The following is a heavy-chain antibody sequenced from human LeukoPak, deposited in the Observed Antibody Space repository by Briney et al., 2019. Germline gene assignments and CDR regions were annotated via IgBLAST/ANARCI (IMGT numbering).Heavy chain of an antibody. J-gene: IGHJ4*02. D-gene: IGHD5-24*01. CDR2: ISSSGSTI. CDR1: GFTFSSYE. CDR3: ARDGYKGFDY. V-gene: IGHV3-48*03. Sequence: GGSLRLSCAASGFTFSSYEMNWVRQAPGKGLEWVSYISSSGSTIYYADSVKGRFTISRDNAKNSLYLQMNSLRAENTAVYYCARDGYKGFDYWGQGTLVTVSS.